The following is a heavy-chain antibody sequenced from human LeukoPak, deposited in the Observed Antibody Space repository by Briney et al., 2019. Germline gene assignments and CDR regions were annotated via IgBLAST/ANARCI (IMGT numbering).Heavy chain of an antibody. J-gene: IGHJ4*02. D-gene: IGHD2-21*02. CDR3: ARGDDCGGDCYSGNSFDY. Sequence: ASVKVSCKASGYTFTSYYMHWVRQAPGQGLEWMGIINPSGGSTSYAQKFQGRVTMTRDTSTSTVYMELSSLRSEDTAAYYCARGDDCGGDCYSGNSFDYWGQGTLVTVSS. CDR2: INPSGGST. V-gene: IGHV1-46*01. CDR1: GYTFTSYY.